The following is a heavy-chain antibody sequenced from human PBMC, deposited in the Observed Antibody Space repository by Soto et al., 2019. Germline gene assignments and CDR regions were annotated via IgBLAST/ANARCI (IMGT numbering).Heavy chain of an antibody. Sequence: SETLSLTCTVSGGSTSSYYWSWIRQPAGKGLEWIGRIYTSGSTNYNPSLKSRVTMSVDTSKNQFSLKLSSVTAADTAVYYCARYDYVWGSYRPPADAFDIWGQGTMVTVSS. CDR3: ARYDYVWGSYRPPADAFDI. V-gene: IGHV4-4*07. CDR2: IYTSGST. D-gene: IGHD3-16*02. CDR1: GGSTSSYY. J-gene: IGHJ3*02.